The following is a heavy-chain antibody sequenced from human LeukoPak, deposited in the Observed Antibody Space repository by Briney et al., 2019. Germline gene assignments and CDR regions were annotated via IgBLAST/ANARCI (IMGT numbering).Heavy chain of an antibody. CDR2: MVVGSGNT. V-gene: IGHV1-58*02. CDR1: GFTFTSSA. J-gene: IGHJ4*02. D-gene: IGHD3-16*01. CDR3: ARAPGGTFSFDY. Sequence: SVKVSCKASGFTFTSSAMQWVRQARGQRLEWIGWMVVGSGNTNYAQKFQGWVTMTRDTSISTAYMELSRLRSDDTAVYYCARAPGGTFSFDYWGQGTLVTVSS.